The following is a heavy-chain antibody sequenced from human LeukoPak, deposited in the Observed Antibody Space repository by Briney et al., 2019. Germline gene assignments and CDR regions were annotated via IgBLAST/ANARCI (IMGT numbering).Heavy chain of an antibody. J-gene: IGHJ4*02. CDR1: GFTVSSNY. D-gene: IGHD2-15*01. V-gene: IGHV3-30*03. CDR3: VRDAGTIPEVVNAHFDY. Sequence: PGGSLRLSCAASGFTVSSNYMSWVRQAPGKGLEWLALISKDGTRDWYATSVRGRFTISRDNSKNTVYLHMNSLRPEDTALYYCVRDAGTIPEVVNAHFDYWGQGTLVTVSS. CDR2: ISKDGTR.